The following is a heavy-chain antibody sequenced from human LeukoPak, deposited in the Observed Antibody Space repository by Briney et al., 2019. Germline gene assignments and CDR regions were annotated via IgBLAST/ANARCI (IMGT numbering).Heavy chain of an antibody. J-gene: IGHJ4*02. Sequence: GGTLRLSCAASGSTFSSYGMSWVRQAPGKGLEWVSAISGSGGSTYYADSVKGRFTISRDNAKNSLYLQMNSLRAEDTAVYYCATPYSSGWYAFDYWGQGTLVTVSS. D-gene: IGHD6-19*01. CDR2: ISGSGGST. CDR3: ATPYSSGWYAFDY. V-gene: IGHV3-23*01. CDR1: GSTFSSYG.